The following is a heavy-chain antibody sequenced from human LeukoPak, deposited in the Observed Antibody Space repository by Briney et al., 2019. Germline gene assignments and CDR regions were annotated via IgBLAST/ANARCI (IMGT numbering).Heavy chain of an antibody. V-gene: IGHV1-2*03. J-gene: IGHJ5*02. Sequence: LEASVKVSCKASGYTFTGYYMHWVRQAPGQGLEWVGWINPNSGGTNYAQKFQGRVTMTRDTSISTAYMELSRLRSDDTAVYYCARDHSSSWYTIWFDPWGQGTLVTVSS. CDR2: INPNSGGT. D-gene: IGHD6-13*01. CDR3: ARDHSSSWYTIWFDP. CDR1: GYTFTGYY.